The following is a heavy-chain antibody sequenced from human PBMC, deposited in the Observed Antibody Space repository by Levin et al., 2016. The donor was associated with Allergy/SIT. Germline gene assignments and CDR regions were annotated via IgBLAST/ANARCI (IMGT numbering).Heavy chain of an antibody. CDR3: ARLGPNGAFDI. CDR2: ITGSSYYI. D-gene: IGHD3-16*01. J-gene: IGHJ3*02. CDR1: GFNFRVFG. Sequence: GSLRLSCEASGFNFRVFGMNWVRQAPGKGLEWVSSITGSSYYIYYVESVKGRFTISRDNAKNSLDLQMNSLRAEDTAVYYCARLGPNGAFDIWGQGTMVTVSS. V-gene: IGHV3-21*01.